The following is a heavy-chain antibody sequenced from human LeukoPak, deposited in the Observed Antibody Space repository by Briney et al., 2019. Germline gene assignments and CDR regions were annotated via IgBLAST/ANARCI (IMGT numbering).Heavy chain of an antibody. D-gene: IGHD3-10*01. CDR3: TTGITMVRGVIHLIDY. CDR1: GFTFSNAW. J-gene: IGHJ4*02. Sequence: GGSLRLSCAASGFTFSNAWMSWVRQAPGKGLEWVGRIKSKTDGGTTDYAAPVKGRFTISRDDSKNTLYLQMNSLKTEDTAVYYCTTGITMVRGVIHLIDYWGQGTLVTVST. CDR2: IKSKTDGGTT. V-gene: IGHV3-15*01.